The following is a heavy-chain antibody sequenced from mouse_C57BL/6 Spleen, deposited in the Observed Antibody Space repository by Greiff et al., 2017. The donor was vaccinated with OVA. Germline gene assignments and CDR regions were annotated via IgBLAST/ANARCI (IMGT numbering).Heavy chain of an antibody. CDR2: INPSTGGN. Sequence: VQLQQSGPELVKPGASVKISCKASGYSFIGYYMNWVKQSPEKSLEWIGEINPSTGGNTSHQKFKAKATLTVDKASSTADMQLKSLTAEDSAGYYGVSDYDGGDLDYWGQGTTLTVSS. D-gene: IGHD2-4*01. V-gene: IGHV1-42*01. J-gene: IGHJ2*01. CDR3: VSDYDGGDLDY. CDR1: GYSFIGYY.